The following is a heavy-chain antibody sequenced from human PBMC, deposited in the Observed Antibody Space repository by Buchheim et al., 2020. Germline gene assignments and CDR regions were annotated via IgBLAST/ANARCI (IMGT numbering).Heavy chain of an antibody. J-gene: IGHJ4*02. D-gene: IGHD3-10*01. Sequence: QVHLVESGGGVVQPGRSLRLSCAASGFTFSDYGMHWVRQAPGKGLEWVTTIWYDGSNEYYIDSVKGRVNISSDNSKSTGYLQMDSLRVEDTAVYYCARECTSGNSNNGPTDYWGQGTL. CDR2: IWYDGSNE. CDR1: GFTFSDYG. CDR3: ARECTSGNSNNGPTDY. V-gene: IGHV3-33*01.